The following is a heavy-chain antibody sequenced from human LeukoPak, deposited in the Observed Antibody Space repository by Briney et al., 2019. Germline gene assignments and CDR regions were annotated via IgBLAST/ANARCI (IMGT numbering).Heavy chain of an antibody. D-gene: IGHD2-21*01. J-gene: IGHJ3*02. Sequence: AEALSLTCTVSGGSISSYYWRWIRQPPGKGLEWIGYIYCSGSTNYNPSLTSRVTISVDTSKNQFSLKLSSVTAADTSVYYCARAPYSYDAFDIWGQGTMVTVSS. CDR2: IYCSGST. CDR1: GGSISSYY. V-gene: IGHV4-59*01. CDR3: ARAPYSYDAFDI.